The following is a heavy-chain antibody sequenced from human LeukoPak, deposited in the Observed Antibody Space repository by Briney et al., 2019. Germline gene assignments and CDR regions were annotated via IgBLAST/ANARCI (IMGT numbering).Heavy chain of an antibody. D-gene: IGHD5-12*01. J-gene: IGHJ4*02. CDR2: ISAYNGNT. CDR1: GYTFTSYD. Sequence: GASVKVSCKASGYTFTSYDINWVRQATGQGLEWMGWISAYNGNTNYAQKLQGRVPMTTDTSTSTAYMELRSLRSDDTAVYYCARGTADGRDGYNYIFDYWGQGTLVTVSS. CDR3: ARGTADGRDGYNYIFDY. V-gene: IGHV1-18*01.